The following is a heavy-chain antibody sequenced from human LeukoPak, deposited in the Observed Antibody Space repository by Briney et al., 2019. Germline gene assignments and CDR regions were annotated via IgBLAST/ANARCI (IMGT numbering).Heavy chain of an antibody. CDR2: ISGSGGST. CDR1: GFTFSSYA. Sequence: SGGSLRLSCAASGFTFSSYAMSWVRQAPGKGLEWVSAISGSGGSTYYADSVKGRFTISRDNSKNTLYLQMNSLRAEDTAVYYCAKDRHYDFWSGYYWLDYWGQGTLVTVSS. D-gene: IGHD3-3*01. CDR3: AKDRHYDFWSGYYWLDY. J-gene: IGHJ4*02. V-gene: IGHV3-23*01.